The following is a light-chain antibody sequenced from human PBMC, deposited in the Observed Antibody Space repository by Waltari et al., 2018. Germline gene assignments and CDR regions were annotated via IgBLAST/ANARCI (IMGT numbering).Light chain of an antibody. V-gene: IGKV1-5*03. CDR2: KAS. J-gene: IGKJ2*01. CDR3: QQYNSYSGT. Sequence: DIQMTKSPSTLSASVGDRVPITCRASQSISSWLAWYQQKPGKVPKLLIHKASSLASGVPSRFSGSGSGTEFTLTISSLQPDDFATYYCQQYNSYSGTFGQGTKVEIK. CDR1: QSISSW.